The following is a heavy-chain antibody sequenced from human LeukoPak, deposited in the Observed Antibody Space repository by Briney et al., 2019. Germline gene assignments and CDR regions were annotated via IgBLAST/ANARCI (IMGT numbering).Heavy chain of an antibody. J-gene: IGHJ4*02. D-gene: IGHD3-10*01. CDR1: GFTFSSYS. Sequence: PGGSLRLSCAASGFTFSSYSMNWVRQAPGKGLEWVSSISSSSSYIYYADSVKGRFTISRDNAKNSLYLQMNSLRAEDTAVYYCAKAKESYYYGSGSYYNNYYFDYWGQGTLVTVSS. V-gene: IGHV3-21*04. CDR3: AKAKESYYYGSGSYYNNYYFDY. CDR2: ISSSSSYI.